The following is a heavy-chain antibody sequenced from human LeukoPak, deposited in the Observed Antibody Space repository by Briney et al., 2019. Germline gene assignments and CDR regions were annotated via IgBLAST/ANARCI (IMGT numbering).Heavy chain of an antibody. CDR1: GYNINNNG. CDR2: INCYNGNT. CDR3: ARDLGALSSSWYYLSYY. J-gene: IGHJ4*02. Sequence: ASVKVSCKTSGYNINNNGISWVRQAPGQGLEWMGWINCYNGNTKYSQKIQGRVTMTKDTSTSTVYMELRSLRSDDTAVYYCARDLGALSSSWYYLSYYWGQGTLVTVSS. V-gene: IGHV1-18*04. D-gene: IGHD6-13*01.